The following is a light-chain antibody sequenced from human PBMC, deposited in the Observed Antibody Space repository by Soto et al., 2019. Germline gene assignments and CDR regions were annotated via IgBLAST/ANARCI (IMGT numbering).Light chain of an antibody. CDR1: QSISNY. CDR2: AAS. J-gene: IGKJ1*01. CDR3: QQSYSTAWT. V-gene: IGKV1-39*01. Sequence: DIQMTQSPSSLSASVGDRVTITCRASQSISNYLNWYQQKPGKAPKLLIYAASSLQSGVPSRFSGSGSGTDFTLTISSLQLEDFATYYCQQSYSTAWTVGQGTKVDI.